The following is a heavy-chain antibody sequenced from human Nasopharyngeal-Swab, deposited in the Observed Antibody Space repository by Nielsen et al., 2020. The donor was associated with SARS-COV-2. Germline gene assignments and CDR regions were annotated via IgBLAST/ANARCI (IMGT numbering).Heavy chain of an antibody. D-gene: IGHD6-13*01. V-gene: IGHV1-69*01. CDR3: ARTHSSSWDWFDP. CDR2: IIPIFGTA. Sequence: WVGQAPGQGLEWMGGIIPIFGTANYAQKFQGRVTITADESTSTAYMELSSLRSEDTAVYYCARTHSSSWDWFDPWGQGTLVTVSS. J-gene: IGHJ5*02.